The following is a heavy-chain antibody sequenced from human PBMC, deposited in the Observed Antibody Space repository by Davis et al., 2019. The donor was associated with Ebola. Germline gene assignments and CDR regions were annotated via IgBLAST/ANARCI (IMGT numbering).Heavy chain of an antibody. D-gene: IGHD3-10*01. CDR3: ASTGSHYYYGMDV. Sequence: GSLSLSCAASGFTFSSYAMSWVRQAPGKGLEWVSAISGSGGSTYYTDSVKGRFTISRENSKNTLYLQMNSLRAEDTAVYYCASTGSHYYYGMDVWGQGTTVTVSS. CDR1: GFTFSSYA. CDR2: ISGSGGST. J-gene: IGHJ6*02. V-gene: IGHV3-23*01.